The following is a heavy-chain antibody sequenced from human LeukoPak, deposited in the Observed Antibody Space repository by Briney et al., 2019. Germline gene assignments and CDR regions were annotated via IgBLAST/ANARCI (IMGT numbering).Heavy chain of an antibody. CDR2: ISYDGSNK. CDR1: GFTFSSYG. CDR3: AKEGRGYDWDHDAFDI. D-gene: IGHD5-12*01. Sequence: PGRSLRLSCAASGFTFSSYGMHWVRQAPGKGLEWVAVISYDGSNKYYADAVKGRFTSSRDNSKNTLYLQMNSLRAEDTAVYYCAKEGRGYDWDHDAFDIWGQGTMVTVSS. V-gene: IGHV3-30*18. J-gene: IGHJ3*02.